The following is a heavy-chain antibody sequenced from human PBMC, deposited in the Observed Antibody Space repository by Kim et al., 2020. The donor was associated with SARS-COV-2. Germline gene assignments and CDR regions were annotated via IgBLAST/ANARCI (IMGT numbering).Heavy chain of an antibody. CDR2: IIPIFGTA. D-gene: IGHD2-2*01. V-gene: IGHV1-69*13. Sequence: SVKVSCKASXGTFSSYAISWVRQAPGQGLEWMGGIIPIFGTANYAQKFQGRVTITADESTSTDYMELSSLRSEGTAVYYCASKYCSSTSCYQAWYYFDY. CDR1: XGTFSSYA. J-gene: IGHJ4*01. CDR3: ASKYCSSTSCYQAWYYFDY.